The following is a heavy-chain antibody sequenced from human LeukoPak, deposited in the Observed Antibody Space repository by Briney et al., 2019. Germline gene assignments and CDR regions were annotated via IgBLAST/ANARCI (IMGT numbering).Heavy chain of an antibody. D-gene: IGHD3-22*01. CDR2: IWYDGGNK. J-gene: IGHJ4*02. CDR1: GFIFSAYG. Sequence: GSLRLSCAASGFIFSAYGMHWVRQAPGKGLEWVADIWYDGGNKYYADSVKGRFTISRDDSKNTLYLQMNSLRAEDTAVYYCAKERLHKYYYDSSGSYYFDYWGQGTLVTVSS. V-gene: IGHV3-30*02. CDR3: AKERLHKYYYDSSGSYYFDY.